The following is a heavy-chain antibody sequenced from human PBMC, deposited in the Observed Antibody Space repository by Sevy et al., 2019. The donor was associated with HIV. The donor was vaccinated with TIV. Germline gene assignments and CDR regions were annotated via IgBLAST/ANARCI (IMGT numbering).Heavy chain of an antibody. D-gene: IGHD3-3*01. V-gene: IGHV3-30*18. CDR3: AKGTHGDYFDY. Sequence: GGSLRLSCAASGFTFSIYGMHWVRQAPGKGLEWVAVISYDGSNKYYADSVKGRFTISRDNSKNTLYLQMNSLRAEDTAVYYCAKGTHGDYFDYWGQGTLVTVSS. CDR2: ISYDGSNK. J-gene: IGHJ4*02. CDR1: GFTFSIYG.